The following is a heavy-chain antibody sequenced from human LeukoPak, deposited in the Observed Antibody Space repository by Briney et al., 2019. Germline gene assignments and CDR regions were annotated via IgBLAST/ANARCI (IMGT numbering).Heavy chain of an antibody. Sequence: ASVKVTCKASGYTFTSYGISWVRQAPGQWLEWMGWISAYNGNTNYAQKFQGRVTITRNTSISTAYMELSSLRSEDTAVYYCARGKSRILSTYYMDVWGKGTTVTVSS. J-gene: IGHJ6*03. D-gene: IGHD2-15*01. CDR2: ISAYNGNT. CDR1: GYTFTSYG. V-gene: IGHV1-18*01. CDR3: ARGKSRILSTYYMDV.